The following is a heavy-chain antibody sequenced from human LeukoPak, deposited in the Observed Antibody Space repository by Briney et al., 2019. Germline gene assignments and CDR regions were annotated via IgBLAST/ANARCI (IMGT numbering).Heavy chain of an antibody. Sequence: RTSETLSLTCTVSGGSIGSYYWSWIRQPPGKGLGWIGYIYYSGSTNYNPSLKSRVTISVDTSKNQFSLKLSSVTAADTAVYYCARHGRGHCSSTSCYAIDYWGQGTLVTVSS. CDR3: ARHGRGHCSSTSCYAIDY. CDR1: GGSIGSYY. CDR2: IYYSGST. D-gene: IGHD2-2*01. J-gene: IGHJ4*02. V-gene: IGHV4-59*08.